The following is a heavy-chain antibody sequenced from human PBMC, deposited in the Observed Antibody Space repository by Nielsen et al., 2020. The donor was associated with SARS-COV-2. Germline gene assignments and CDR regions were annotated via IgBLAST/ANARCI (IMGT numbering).Heavy chain of an antibody. J-gene: IGHJ4*02. CDR1: GFTFNKYA. D-gene: IGHD1-1*01. V-gene: IGHV3-23*03. Sequence: GGSLRLSCAASGFTFNKYAMSWVRQAPGKGLEWVSVIYSGGSSTDYADSVKGRFTISRDNAKNSLYLQMNSLRAEDTAVYYCARDTRTAFDYWGQGTLVTVSS. CDR3: ARDTRTAFDY. CDR2: IYSGGSST.